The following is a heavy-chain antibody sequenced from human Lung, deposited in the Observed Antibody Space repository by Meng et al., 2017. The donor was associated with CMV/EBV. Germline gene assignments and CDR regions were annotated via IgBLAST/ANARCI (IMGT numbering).Heavy chain of an antibody. V-gene: IGHV4-39*07. CDR3: AREVQDYYGSGAYYNPYYYYGMEV. CDR1: DASISSSSYY. Sequence: SXTXSLXCTVSDASISSSSYYXGWMRQPPGKGLEWIGSIYYDGSTNYNPSLTSRVTISVEKSKNQFFLRLSSVTAADTAVYFCAREVQDYYGSGAYYNPYYYYGMEVWXQGNXVTVSS. J-gene: IGHJ6*02. CDR2: IYYDGST. D-gene: IGHD3-10*01.